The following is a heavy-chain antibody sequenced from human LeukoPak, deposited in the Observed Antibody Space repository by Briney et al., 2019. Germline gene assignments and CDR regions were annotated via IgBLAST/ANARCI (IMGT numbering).Heavy chain of an antibody. J-gene: IGHJ6*02. D-gene: IGHD2-15*01. CDR1: GGSFSGYY. CDR3: ARAKGYCSGGSCYRPHYYYYYGMDV. Sequence: SETLPLTSAVYGGSFSGYYWSWIRQPPGKGLEWIGEINHSGSTNYNPSLKSRVTISVDTSKNQFSLKLSSVTAADTAVYYCARAKGYCSGGSCYRPHYYYYYGMDVWGQGAPVTLSS. V-gene: IGHV4-34*01. CDR2: INHSGST.